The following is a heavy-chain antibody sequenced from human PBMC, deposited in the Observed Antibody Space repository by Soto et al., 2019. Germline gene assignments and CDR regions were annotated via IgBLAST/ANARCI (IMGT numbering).Heavy chain of an antibody. CDR2: IYYSGST. J-gene: IGHJ4*02. V-gene: IGHV4-39*01. CDR3: ARGLNGYLYYFDY. D-gene: IGHD5-18*01. Sequence: PSETLSHTCTVSGGSISSSSYCWGWIRKPPGKGLEWIGSIYYSGSTYYNPSLKSRVTISVDTSKNQFSLKLSSVTAADTAVYYCARGLNGYLYYFDYWGQGTLVTSPQ. CDR1: GGSISSSSYC.